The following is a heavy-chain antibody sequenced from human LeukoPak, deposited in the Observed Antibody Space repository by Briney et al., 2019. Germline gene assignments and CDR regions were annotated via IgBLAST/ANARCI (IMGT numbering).Heavy chain of an antibody. J-gene: IGHJ1*01. CDR2: IYHSGST. Sequence: SETLSLTCAVSGGSISSSNWWSWVRQPPGKGLEWIGEIYHSGSTNYNPSLKSRVTISVDKSKNQFSLKLSSVTAADTAVYYCARGSPGQLPPAEYFQHWGQGTLVTVSS. V-gene: IGHV4-4*02. CDR3: ARGSPGQLPPAEYFQH. CDR1: GGSISSSNW. D-gene: IGHD2-2*01.